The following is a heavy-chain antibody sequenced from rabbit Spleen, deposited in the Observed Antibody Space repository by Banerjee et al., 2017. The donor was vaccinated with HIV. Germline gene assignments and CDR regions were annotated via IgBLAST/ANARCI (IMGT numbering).Heavy chain of an antibody. CDR3: ARDLTGVIGWNFGW. CDR1: GFSFSSSYY. Sequence: QEQLVESGGDLVKPGTSLTLTCTASGFSFSSSYYMCWVRQAPGKGLECIACIYAGSSASTYYASWAKGRFTISKTSSTTVTLQVTSLTAADTATYFCARDLTGVIGWNFGWWGPGTLVTVS. CDR2: IYAGSSAST. J-gene: IGHJ4*01. D-gene: IGHD1-1*01. V-gene: IGHV1S45*01.